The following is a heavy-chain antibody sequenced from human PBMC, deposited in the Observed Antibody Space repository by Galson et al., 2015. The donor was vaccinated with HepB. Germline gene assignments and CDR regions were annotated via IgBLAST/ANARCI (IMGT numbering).Heavy chain of an antibody. CDR3: ARGRDFWYYYYYMDV. J-gene: IGHJ6*03. CDR1: GFTFSSYW. V-gene: IGHV3-7*01. Sequence: SLRLSCAASGFTFSSYWMSWVRQAPGKGLEWVANIKQDGSEKYYVDSVKGRFTISRDNAKNSLYLQMNSLRAEDTAVYYCARGRDFWYYYYYMDVWGKGTTVTVSS. D-gene: IGHD3-3*01. CDR2: IKQDGSEK.